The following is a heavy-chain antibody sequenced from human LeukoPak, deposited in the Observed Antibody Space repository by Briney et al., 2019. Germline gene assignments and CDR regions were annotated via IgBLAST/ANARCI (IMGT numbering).Heavy chain of an antibody. J-gene: IGHJ4*02. D-gene: IGHD3-22*01. CDR2: IIPIFGTA. CDR1: GGTFSSYA. CDR3: ARDGYYYDSSGYYLDY. Sequence: GSSVKVSCKASGGTFSSYAISWVRQAPGQGLGWMGGIIPIFGTANYAQKFQGRVTITADESTSTAYMELSSLRSEDTAVYYCARDGYYYDSSGYYLDYWGQGTLVTVSS. V-gene: IGHV1-69*01.